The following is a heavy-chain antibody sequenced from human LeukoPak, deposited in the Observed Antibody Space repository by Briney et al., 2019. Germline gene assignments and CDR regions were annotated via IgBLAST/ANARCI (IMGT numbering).Heavy chain of an antibody. V-gene: IGHV7-4-1*02. CDR1: GYTFTNYA. D-gene: IGHD6-19*01. Sequence: ASVKVSCKASGYTFTNYAMNWVRQAPGQGLEWMGWINTNTGNPTYAQGFTGRFVFSLGTSVSTAYLQISSLKAEDTAVYYCARARSAWASDAFDIWGQGTMVTVSS. CDR3: ARARSAWASDAFDI. CDR2: INTNTGNP. J-gene: IGHJ3*02.